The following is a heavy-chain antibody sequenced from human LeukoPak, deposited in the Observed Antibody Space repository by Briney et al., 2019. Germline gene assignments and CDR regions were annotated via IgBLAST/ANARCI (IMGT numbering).Heavy chain of an antibody. V-gene: IGHV1-69*06. D-gene: IGHD3-10*01. CDR1: GGTFSSYA. J-gene: IGHJ5*02. CDR2: IIPIFGTA. CDR3: AGEDLLWFGELTYNWFDP. Sequence: SVKVSCKASGGTFSSYAISWVRQAPGQGLEWMGGIIPIFGTANYAQKFQGRVTITADKSTSTAYMELSSLRSEDTAVYYCAGEDLLWFGELTYNWFDPWGQGTLVTVSS.